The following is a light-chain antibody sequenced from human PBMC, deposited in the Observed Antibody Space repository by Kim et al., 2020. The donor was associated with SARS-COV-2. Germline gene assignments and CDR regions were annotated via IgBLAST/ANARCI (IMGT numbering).Light chain of an antibody. CDR2: GAS. CDR1: QSVSSN. V-gene: IGKV3-15*01. Sequence: EIVMTQSPATLSVSPGERATLSCRASQSVSSNLAWYQQKPGQAPRPLIYGASTRATGIPARFTGSGSGTEFTLTISSLQSEDFAVYYCQQYNRWPSYTFGQGTKLEI. CDR3: QQYNRWPSYT. J-gene: IGKJ2*01.